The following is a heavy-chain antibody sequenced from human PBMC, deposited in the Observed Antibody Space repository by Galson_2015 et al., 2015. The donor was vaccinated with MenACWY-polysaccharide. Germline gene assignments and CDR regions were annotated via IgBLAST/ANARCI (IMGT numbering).Heavy chain of an antibody. V-gene: IGHV3-30*04. CDR3: AREYRSRTSCFGMDV. J-gene: IGHJ6*02. CDR1: GFTFSTYA. CDR2: ISYDGSNK. D-gene: IGHD2-2*01. Sequence: SLRLSCAASGFTFSTYAMHWVRQAPGKGLEWVTVISYDGSNKYYADSVKGRFTISRDSSQNSFYLQMSSLRVDDTAVYYCAREYRSRTSCFGMDVWGQGTTVTVFS.